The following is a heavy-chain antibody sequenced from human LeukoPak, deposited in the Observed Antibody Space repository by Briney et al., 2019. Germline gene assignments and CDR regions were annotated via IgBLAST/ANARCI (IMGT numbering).Heavy chain of an antibody. Sequence: GASVKVSCKASGYTFTSYGISWVRQAPGQGLEWMGWISAYNGNTNYAQKLQGRVTMTTDTSTSTAYMELRSLRSDDTAVYYCARDTLLWFGEFDPTIAFDYWGQGTLVTVSS. J-gene: IGHJ4*02. D-gene: IGHD3-10*01. CDR3: ARDTLLWFGEFDPTIAFDY. V-gene: IGHV1-18*01. CDR1: GYTFTSYG. CDR2: ISAYNGNT.